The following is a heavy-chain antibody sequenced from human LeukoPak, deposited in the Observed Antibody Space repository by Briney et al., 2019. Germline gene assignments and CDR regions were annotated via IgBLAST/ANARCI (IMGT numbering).Heavy chain of an antibody. D-gene: IGHD2-15*01. CDR1: GSTVSNNY. V-gene: IGHV3-53*01. CDR2: IYSGGST. Sequence: GGSLRLSCAASGSTVSNNYMTWVRQAPGKGLEWVSVIYSGGSTYYADSVKGRFTISRDNSKNTLYLQMNSLRAEDTAVYYCARGISSRYFDYWGQGTRVTVSS. J-gene: IGHJ4*02. CDR3: ARGISSRYFDY.